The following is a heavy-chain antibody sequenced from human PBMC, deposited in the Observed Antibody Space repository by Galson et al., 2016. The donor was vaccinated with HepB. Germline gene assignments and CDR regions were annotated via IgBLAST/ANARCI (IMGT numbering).Heavy chain of an antibody. CDR3: GRAASSGVADF. J-gene: IGHJ4*02. D-gene: IGHD6-19*01. V-gene: IGHV1-18*01. CDR2: ITTYNGNT. Sequence: SVKVSCKASGYTFTNYGISWVRQAPRQGLEWMGWITTYNGNTNYAQRLQGRVTMTTDTSTSTAYMELRSLSSEDTAVYYCGRAASSGVADFWGQGTLVTVSS. CDR1: GYTFTNYG.